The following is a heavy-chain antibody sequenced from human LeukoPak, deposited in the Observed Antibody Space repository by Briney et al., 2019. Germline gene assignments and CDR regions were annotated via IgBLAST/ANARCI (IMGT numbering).Heavy chain of an antibody. CDR1: GFTVSSNY. Sequence: GGSLRLSCAASGFTVSSNYMSWVRQAPGKGLEWVSVIYSGGSTYYADSVKGRFTISRDNSKNTLHLQMNSLRAEDTAVYYCARTRTLWFGRPYDFDYWGQGTQVTVSS. CDR3: ARTRTLWFGRPYDFDY. D-gene: IGHD3-10*01. J-gene: IGHJ4*02. CDR2: IYSGGST. V-gene: IGHV3-53*01.